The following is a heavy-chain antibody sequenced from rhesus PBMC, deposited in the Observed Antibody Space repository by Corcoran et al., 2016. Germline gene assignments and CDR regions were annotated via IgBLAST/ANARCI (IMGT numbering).Heavy chain of an antibody. D-gene: IGHD4-17*01. J-gene: IGHJ5-1*01. CDR2: IGGSDGTT. Sequence: QGQLQESGPGLVKPSETLSLICSVSGYSISSGYGWSWIRQPPGRGLEWIGYIGGSDGTTNNNPSLKSRVTISKDTTKTQFALKLTSVVAADTAVYYCVRHPEHANFEYRFPVWGAGVLVTVSS. CDR1: GYSISSGYG. V-gene: IGHV4-127*01. CDR3: VRHPEHANFEYRFPV.